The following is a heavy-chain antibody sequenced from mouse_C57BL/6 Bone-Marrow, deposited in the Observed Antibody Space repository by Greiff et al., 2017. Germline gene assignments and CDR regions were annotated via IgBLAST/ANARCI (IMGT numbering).Heavy chain of an antibody. CDR1: GYTFTDYA. Sequence: VQLQQSGPELVRPGVSVKISCKGSGYTFTDYAMHWVKQSHAKSLAWIGVISTYYGDASYNQKFKDKATMTVDKSSSTAYMELARLTSEDSAVYYGAREGVRTVVAPRWYFDVWGTGTTVTVSS. CDR3: AREGVRTVVAPRWYFDV. V-gene: IGHV1-67*01. J-gene: IGHJ1*03. D-gene: IGHD1-1*01. CDR2: ISTYYGDA.